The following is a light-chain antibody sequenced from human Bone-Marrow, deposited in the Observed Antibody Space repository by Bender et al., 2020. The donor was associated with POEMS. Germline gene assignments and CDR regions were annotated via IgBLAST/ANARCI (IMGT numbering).Light chain of an antibody. J-gene: IGLJ2*01. CDR3: SSYSSSSTLVF. CDR2: EDN. V-gene: IGLV6-57*03. CDR1: GGSIASNY. Sequence: FMLTQPHSVSESPGKTVTISCTRSGGSIASNYVQWYQQRPDSVPISVIYEDNRRPSGVPDRFSGSKSGNTASLTISGLQADDEADFYCSSYSSSSTLVFFGGGTMLTVL.